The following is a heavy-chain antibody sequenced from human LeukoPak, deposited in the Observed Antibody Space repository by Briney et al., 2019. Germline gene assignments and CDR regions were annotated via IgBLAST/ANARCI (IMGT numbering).Heavy chain of an antibody. Sequence: GGSLRLSCAASGFTFSSYWMHWVRQAPGKGLEWVSYISSSGKTIYYADSVKGRFTISRDNAKNSLFLQMNSLRAEDTAVYYCGRSGFCNSVSCYRLDLWGQGTLVTVSS. CDR1: GFTFSSYW. V-gene: IGHV3-48*04. D-gene: IGHD2-2*02. J-gene: IGHJ4*02. CDR2: ISSSGKTI. CDR3: GRSGFCNSVSCYRLDL.